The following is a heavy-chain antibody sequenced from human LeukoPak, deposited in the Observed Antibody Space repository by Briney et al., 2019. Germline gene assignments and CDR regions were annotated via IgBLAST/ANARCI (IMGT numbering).Heavy chain of an antibody. D-gene: IGHD1-26*01. J-gene: IGHJ4*02. V-gene: IGHV3-74*01. CDR1: GFAFSGYW. Sequence: GGSLRLSCAASGFAFSGYWMHWVRQAPGKGLVWVSCIKSDGSFTSIADSAKGRFTISRDNAKNTVYLQMNSLRAEDTAVYYCVRDNRSYNFDYWGQGTLVTVSS. CDR3: VRDNRSYNFDY. CDR2: IKSDGSFT.